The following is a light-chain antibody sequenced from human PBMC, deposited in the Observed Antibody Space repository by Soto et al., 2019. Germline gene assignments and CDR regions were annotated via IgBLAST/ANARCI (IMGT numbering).Light chain of an antibody. CDR2: LNSDGSH. CDR1: SGHNSYA. CDR3: QTWGTGIQV. Sequence: QSVLTQSPSASASLGASVKLTCTLSSGHNSYAIAWHQQQPEKGPRYLMKLNSDGSHSKGDGIPDRFSGSSSGAERYLTISSLQSEDEADYYCQTWGTGIQVFGGGTKLTVL. J-gene: IGLJ3*02. V-gene: IGLV4-69*01.